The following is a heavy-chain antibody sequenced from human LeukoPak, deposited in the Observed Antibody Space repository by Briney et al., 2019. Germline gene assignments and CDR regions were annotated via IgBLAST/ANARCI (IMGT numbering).Heavy chain of an antibody. CDR2: IKQDGSEI. Sequence: GGSLRLSCAASGFTFSSYAMSWDRQAPGKGLEWVANIKQDGSEISYVDSVKGRFTISRDNAKDSLYLQMNSLRAEDTAVYYCVRGNPFGGYWGQGTLVTVSS. J-gene: IGHJ4*02. CDR3: VRGNPFGGY. CDR1: GFTFSSYA. D-gene: IGHD2-15*01. V-gene: IGHV3-7*03.